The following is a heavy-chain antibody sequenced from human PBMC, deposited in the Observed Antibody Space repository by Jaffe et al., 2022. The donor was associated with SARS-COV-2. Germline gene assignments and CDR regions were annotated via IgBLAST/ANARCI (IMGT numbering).Heavy chain of an antibody. Sequence: QVQLQESGPGLVKPSETLSLTCTVSGGSISSYYWSWIRQPAGKGLEWIGRIYTSGSTNYNPSLKSRVTMSVDTSKNQFSLKLSSVTAADTAVYYCARDQLGNTVVTPFDAFDIWGQGTMVTVSS. CDR3: ARDQLGNTVVTPFDAFDI. CDR2: IYTSGST. D-gene: IGHD2-21*02. CDR1: GGSISSYY. V-gene: IGHV4-4*07. J-gene: IGHJ3*02.